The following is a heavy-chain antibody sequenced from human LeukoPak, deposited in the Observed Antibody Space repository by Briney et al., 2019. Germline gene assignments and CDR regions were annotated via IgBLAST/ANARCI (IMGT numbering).Heavy chain of an antibody. Sequence: PSETLSLTCTVSGGSISSYYWSCILQPPRKRLEWIVHIYYSGSTNYNPSLKSRVTISVDTSKNQFSLKLSSVTAADTAVYYCARIAAAADIRYYYYYMDVWGKGTTVTISS. V-gene: IGHV4-59*01. J-gene: IGHJ6*03. CDR3: ARIAAAADIRYYYYYMDV. CDR2: IYYSGST. CDR1: GGSISSYY. D-gene: IGHD6-13*01.